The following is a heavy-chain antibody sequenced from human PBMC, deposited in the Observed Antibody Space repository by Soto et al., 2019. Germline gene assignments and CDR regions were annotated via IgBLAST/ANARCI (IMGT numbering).Heavy chain of an antibody. J-gene: IGHJ4*02. CDR2: IYYSGST. Sequence: SETLSLTCTVSGGSISSYYWSWIRQPPGKGLEWIGYIYYSGSTNYNPSLKSRVTISVDTSKNQFSLKLSSVTAADTAVYYCARQIPLWFGPGYFDYWGQGTLVTVSS. CDR1: GGSISSYY. CDR3: ARQIPLWFGPGYFDY. V-gene: IGHV4-59*08. D-gene: IGHD3-10*01.